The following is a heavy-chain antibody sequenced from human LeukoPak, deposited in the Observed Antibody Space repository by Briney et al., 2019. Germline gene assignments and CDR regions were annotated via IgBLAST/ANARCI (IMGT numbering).Heavy chain of an antibody. D-gene: IGHD4-17*01. V-gene: IGHV3-23*01. CDR3: AKDPNGDYVGAFDM. CDR1: GFTFSAYG. CDR2: IGGSGATT. J-gene: IGHJ3*02. Sequence: GGSLRLSCAASGFTFSAYGMNWVRQAPGKGLEWVSAIGGSGATTYYADSVRGRFTISRDNAKNTMYLQMSSLRAEDTALYYCAKDPNGDYVGAFDMWGQGTMVTVSS.